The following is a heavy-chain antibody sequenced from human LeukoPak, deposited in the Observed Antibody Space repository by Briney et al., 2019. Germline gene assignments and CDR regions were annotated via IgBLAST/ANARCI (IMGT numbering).Heavy chain of an antibody. CDR1: GFTFSTYT. D-gene: IGHD2-21*02. V-gene: IGHV3-21*01. CDR3: ARGGGDIPIDY. J-gene: IGHJ4*02. CDR2: ISSSSYI. Sequence: GGSLRLSCAASGFTFSTYTMNWVRQAPGKGLEWVSSISSSSYIYYADSVKGRFTISRDNARNSLYLQMNSLRAEDTALYYCARGGGDIPIDYWGQGTLVTVSS.